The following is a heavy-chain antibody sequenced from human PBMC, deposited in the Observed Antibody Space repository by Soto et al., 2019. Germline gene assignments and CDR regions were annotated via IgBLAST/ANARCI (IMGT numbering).Heavy chain of an antibody. CDR3: ATSRGLYAAMEV. CDR2: IMAVFGTP. J-gene: IGHJ6*02. Sequence: QVQLVQSGAEVKKPGSSVRVSCKASGDSFRSYAISWVRQAPGQGLEWMGAIMAVFGTPTYAQRFQGRVTISADESTTTAYLDLSSLRSDETAVYYCATSRGLYAAMEVWGQGTTVTVSS. V-gene: IGHV1-69*01. D-gene: IGHD3-10*01. CDR1: GDSFRSYA.